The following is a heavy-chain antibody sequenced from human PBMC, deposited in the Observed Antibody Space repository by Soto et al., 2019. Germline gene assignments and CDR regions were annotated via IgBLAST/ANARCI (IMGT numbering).Heavy chain of an antibody. CDR2: IYYSGST. CDR3: ARSMTTFPPGDAFDI. Sequence: SETLSLTCTVSGGSISSSSYYWGWIRQPPGKGLEWIGSIYYSGSTYYNPSLKSRVTISVDTSKNQFSLKLSSVTAADTAVYYCARSMTTFPPGDAFDIWGQGTMVTVSS. D-gene: IGHD3-16*01. CDR1: GGSISSSSYY. J-gene: IGHJ3*02. V-gene: IGHV4-39*01.